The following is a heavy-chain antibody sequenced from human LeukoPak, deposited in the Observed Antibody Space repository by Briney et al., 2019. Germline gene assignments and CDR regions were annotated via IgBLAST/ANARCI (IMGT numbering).Heavy chain of an antibody. J-gene: IGHJ3*02. Sequence: ASVKVSCKASGYTFTNYGINWVRQAPGQGLEWMGWINVYNGYTNYAQELQGRVTMTTDTSTSTVYLELRSLRSDDTAVYYCARDREADAFDIWGQGTMVTVSS. CDR1: GYTFTNYG. CDR2: INVYNGYT. CDR3: ARDREADAFDI. V-gene: IGHV1-18*01.